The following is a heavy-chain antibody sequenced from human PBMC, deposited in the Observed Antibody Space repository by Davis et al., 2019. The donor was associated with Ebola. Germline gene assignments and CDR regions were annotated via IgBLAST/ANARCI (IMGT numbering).Heavy chain of an antibody. D-gene: IGHD4-17*01. CDR3: AKDMGAYGDYVPFYYYYYGMDV. J-gene: IGHJ6*02. V-gene: IGHV3-30*18. Sequence: PGGSLRLSCAASGFTFSSYGMHWVRQAPGKGLEWVAVISYDGSNKYYADSVKGRFTISRDNSKNTLYLQMNSLRAEDTAVYYCAKDMGAYGDYVPFYYYYYGMDVWGQGTTVTVSS. CDR2: ISYDGSNK. CDR1: GFTFSSYG.